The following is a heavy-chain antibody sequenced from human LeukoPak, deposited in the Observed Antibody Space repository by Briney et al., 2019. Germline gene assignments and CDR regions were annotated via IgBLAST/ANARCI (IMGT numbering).Heavy chain of an antibody. CDR3: ARSGDGYNPNY. CDR1: GGSFSGYY. J-gene: IGHJ4*02. Sequence: SETLSLTCAVYGGSFSGYYWSWIRQPPGKGLEWIGTIYHSGSTYYNPSLKSRVTISVDTSKNQFSLKLSSVTAADTAVYYCARSGDGYNPNYWGQGTLVTVSS. D-gene: IGHD5-24*01. CDR2: IYHSGST. V-gene: IGHV4-34*01.